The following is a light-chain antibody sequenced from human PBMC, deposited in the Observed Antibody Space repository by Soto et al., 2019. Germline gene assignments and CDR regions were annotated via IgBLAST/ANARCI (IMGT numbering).Light chain of an antibody. J-gene: IGKJ1*01. CDR2: SAS. Sequence: EIVMTQSPATLSVSPGERATLSCRASQSVSSNLAWYQQKPGQAPRLLIYSASTRATGIPARFSGSRSGTEFTLTISSLQSEDFAVYYCQQYNNWPQTFGQGTKVEIK. CDR1: QSVSSN. V-gene: IGKV3-15*01. CDR3: QQYNNWPQT.